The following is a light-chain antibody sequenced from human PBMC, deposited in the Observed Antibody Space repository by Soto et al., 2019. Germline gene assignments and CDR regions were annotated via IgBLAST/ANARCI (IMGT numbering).Light chain of an antibody. Sequence: QSALTQSASVSGSPGQSITISCTGTSSDVGAYNYVSWYQQHPGKAPKLMIYEVSNRPSGVSNRFSGSKSGNTASLTISGLQGEYEADYYCSSYTGSSTPYVFGTGTKLTVL. CDR1: SSDVGAYNY. CDR3: SSYTGSSTPYV. CDR2: EVS. V-gene: IGLV2-14*01. J-gene: IGLJ1*01.